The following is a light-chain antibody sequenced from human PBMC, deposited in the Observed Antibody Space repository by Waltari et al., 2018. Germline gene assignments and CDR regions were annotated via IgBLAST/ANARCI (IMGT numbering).Light chain of an antibody. V-gene: IGKV4-1*01. Sequence: DIVMTQSPDSLAVSLGERATINCQSRQSVLYSSNNKNYLAWYQQKPGQPPKLLIYWASTRESGVPDRLSGSGSGTDFTLTISSLQAEDVAVYYCHQYYNIPFTFGPGTKVDIK. CDR2: WAS. CDR1: QSVLYSSNNKNY. CDR3: HQYYNIPFT. J-gene: IGKJ3*01.